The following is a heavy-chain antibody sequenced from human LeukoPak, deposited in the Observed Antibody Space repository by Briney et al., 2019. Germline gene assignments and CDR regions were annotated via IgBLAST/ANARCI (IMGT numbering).Heavy chain of an antibody. CDR2: ISTGSSYI. D-gene: IGHD6-19*01. J-gene: IGHJ4*02. V-gene: IGHV3-21*01. Sequence: PGGSLRLSCAASGFTFSSYTMNWVRQAPGKGLEWVSSISTGSSYIYYANSVKGRFTISRDNAKNSLYLQMNSLRAEDTAVYYCARARDSGCFDYWGQGTLVTVSS. CDR3: ARARDSGCFDY. CDR1: GFTFSSYT.